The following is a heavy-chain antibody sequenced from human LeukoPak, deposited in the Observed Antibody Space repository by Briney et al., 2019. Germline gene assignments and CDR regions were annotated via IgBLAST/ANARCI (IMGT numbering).Heavy chain of an antibody. CDR3: ATPRPMNVDPGMGADY. D-gene: IGHD3-10*01. J-gene: IGHJ4*02. Sequence: SETLSLTCTVSGGSLSSSSYYWGWIRQPPGKGLEWIGSIYYSGSTYYNPSLKSRVTISVDTSKNQFSLKLSSVTAADTAVYYCATPRPMNVDPGMGADYWGQGTLVTVSS. CDR1: GGSLSSSSYY. V-gene: IGHV4-39*01. CDR2: IYYSGST.